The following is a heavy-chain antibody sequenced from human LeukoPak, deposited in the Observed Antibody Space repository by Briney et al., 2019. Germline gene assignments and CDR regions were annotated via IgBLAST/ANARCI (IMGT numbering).Heavy chain of an antibody. CDR3: ARAYSYGSDYYYGMDV. J-gene: IGHJ6*02. CDR2: ISGYNGNT. Sequence: ASVKVSCKASGYTFTSYGISWVRPAPGQGLEWMGWISGYNGNTKYAHKVQGRVTMTTDTSTGTAYMELRSLRSDDTAVYYCARAYSYGSDYYYGMDVWGQGTTVTVSS. D-gene: IGHD5-18*01. CDR1: GYTFTSYG. V-gene: IGHV1-18*01.